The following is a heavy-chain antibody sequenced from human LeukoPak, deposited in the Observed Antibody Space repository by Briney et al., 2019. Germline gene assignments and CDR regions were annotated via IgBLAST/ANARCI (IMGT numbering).Heavy chain of an antibody. V-gene: IGHV3-23*01. CDR1: GFTFSSYA. CDR3: AKPYYDFWSGYYRSFDY. D-gene: IGHD3-3*01. Sequence: GGSLRLSCAASGFTFSSYAMSWVRQAPGKGLEWVSAISGSGGSTYYADSVKGRFTISRDNSKSTLYLQMNSLRAEDTAVYYCAKPYYDFWSGYYRSFDYWGQGTLVTVSS. CDR2: ISGSGGST. J-gene: IGHJ4*02.